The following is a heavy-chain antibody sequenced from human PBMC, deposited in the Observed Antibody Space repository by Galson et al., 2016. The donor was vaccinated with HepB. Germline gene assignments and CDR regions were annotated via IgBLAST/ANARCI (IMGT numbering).Heavy chain of an antibody. CDR1: TFAFNICT. J-gene: IGHJ4*02. CDR3: AKDRDYPASGSGEFDY. D-gene: IGHD3-10*01. CDR2: ISGSGNSA. V-gene: IGHV3-23*01. Sequence: SLRLSCATSTFAFNICTMTWVRQAPGKGLEWVSSISGSGNSAEYADSVKGRFIISRDNSQNTLYLQMTSPRHEDTAIYFCAKDRDYPASGSGEFDYWGQGTLVTVSS.